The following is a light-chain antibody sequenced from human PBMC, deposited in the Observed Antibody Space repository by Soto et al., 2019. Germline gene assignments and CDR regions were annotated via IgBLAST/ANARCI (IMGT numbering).Light chain of an antibody. Sequence: DTQMTQSPSSLSASVGDRVTITCRASQSIGKHLNWYQQKPGKAPKFLIYSVSSLQSGVPSRLSGSGSGTDFTLTINSLQPEDFATYYCQQGYTSSITFGQGTRLEIK. J-gene: IGKJ5*01. CDR3: QQGYTSSIT. CDR1: QSIGKH. V-gene: IGKV1-39*01. CDR2: SVS.